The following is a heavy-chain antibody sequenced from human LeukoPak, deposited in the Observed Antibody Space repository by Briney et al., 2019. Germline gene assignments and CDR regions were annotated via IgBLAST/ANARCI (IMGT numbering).Heavy chain of an antibody. CDR2: IYYSEST. D-gene: IGHD4-11*01. CDR1: GGSISSSSYY. CDR3: ARLSNDSPGDP. Sequence: PSETLSLTCTVSGGSISSSSYYWGWIRQPPGKGLEWIGSIYYSESTYYSPSLKSRVTMSVDTSKNQFSLKLTSVTAADTAVYYCARLSNDSPGDPWGQGSLVTVSS. J-gene: IGHJ5*02. V-gene: IGHV4-39*01.